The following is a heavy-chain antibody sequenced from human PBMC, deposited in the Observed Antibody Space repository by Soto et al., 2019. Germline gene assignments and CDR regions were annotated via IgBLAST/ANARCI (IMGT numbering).Heavy chain of an antibody. D-gene: IGHD1-7*01. V-gene: IGHV1-58*02. CDR3: AASILKGTTEYFDY. CDR2: IVVGSGNT. CDR1: GFTFTSSA. Sequence: SVKVSCKASGFTFTSSAMQWVRQARGQRLEWIGWIVVGSGNTNYAQKFQERVTITRDMSTSTAYMELSSLRSEDTAVYYCAASILKGTTEYFDYWGQGTLVTVS. J-gene: IGHJ4*02.